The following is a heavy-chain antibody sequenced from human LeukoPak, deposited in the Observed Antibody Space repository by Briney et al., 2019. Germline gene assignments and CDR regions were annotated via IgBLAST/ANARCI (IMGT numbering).Heavy chain of an antibody. D-gene: IGHD3-22*01. Sequence: PSETLSLTCTVSGGSISSYYWSWLRQPAGKGLEWLGRIYTSGSTNYNPSLKSRVTMSVDTSKNQFSLKLSSVTAADTAVYYCARDRYYDSSGYLPFDYWGQGTLVTVSS. CDR2: IYTSGST. CDR1: GGSISSYY. CDR3: ARDRYYDSSGYLPFDY. V-gene: IGHV4-4*07. J-gene: IGHJ4*02.